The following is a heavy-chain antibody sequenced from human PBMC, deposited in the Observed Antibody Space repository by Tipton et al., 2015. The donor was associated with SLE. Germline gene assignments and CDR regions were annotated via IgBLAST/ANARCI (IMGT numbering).Heavy chain of an antibody. D-gene: IGHD3-16*01. J-gene: IGHJ3*01. Sequence: TLSLTCTVSGGSISSGGYYWSWIRQPPGKGLEWIGEINHSGSTNYNPSLKSRVTISVDTSKNQFSLQLTSVTPEDTAVYYCARSVWGSSPGAFDVWGQGTMVTVSS. CDR3: ARSVWGSSPGAFDV. CDR1: GGSISSGGYY. CDR2: INHSGST. V-gene: IGHV4-30-4*08.